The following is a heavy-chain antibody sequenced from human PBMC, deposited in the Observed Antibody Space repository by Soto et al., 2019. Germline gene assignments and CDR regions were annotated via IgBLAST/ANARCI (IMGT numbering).Heavy chain of an antibody. CDR1: GGSFSGYY. CDR2: INHSGST. D-gene: IGHD3-10*01. J-gene: IGHJ6*02. Sequence: PSETLSLTCAVYGGSFSGYYWSWIRQPPGKGLEWIGEINHSGSTNYNPSLKSRVTISVDTSKNQFSLKLSSVTATDTAVYYCATTGGLSGSANYYYYGMDVWGQGTTVTVSS. CDR3: ATTGGLSGSANYYYYGMDV. V-gene: IGHV4-34*01.